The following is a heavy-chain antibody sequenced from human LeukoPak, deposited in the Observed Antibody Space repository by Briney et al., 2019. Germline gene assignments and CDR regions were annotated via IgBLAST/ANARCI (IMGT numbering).Heavy chain of an antibody. Sequence: PWGSLRLSCAASGFTFNSYSMNWVRQAPGKGLEWVSSITGSSSYIYYADSVKGRFTISRDNAKNSLYLHMNSLRAEDTAVYYCAELGITMIGGVWGKGTTVTISS. V-gene: IGHV3-21*01. J-gene: IGHJ6*04. D-gene: IGHD3-10*02. CDR3: AELGITMIGGV. CDR1: GFTFNSYS. CDR2: ITGSSSYI.